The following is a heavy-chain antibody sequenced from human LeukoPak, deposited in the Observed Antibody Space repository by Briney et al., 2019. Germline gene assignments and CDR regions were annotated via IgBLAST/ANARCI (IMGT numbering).Heavy chain of an antibody. Sequence: SGTLSLTCAVSGGSISSNNWWSWVRPPPGKGLEGIGEIYHSGSTNYNPSLKSRVTISVDNSKNQFSLKLSSVTAADTAVYYCARKNYSSGCYTDWGQGTLVTVSS. D-gene: IGHD6-19*01. CDR2: IYHSGST. CDR3: ARKNYSSGCYTD. J-gene: IGHJ4*02. V-gene: IGHV4-4*02. CDR1: GGSISSNNW.